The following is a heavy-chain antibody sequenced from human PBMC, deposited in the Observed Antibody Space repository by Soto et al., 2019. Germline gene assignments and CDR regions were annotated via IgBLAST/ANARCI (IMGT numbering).Heavy chain of an antibody. Sequence: GSLRLSCAAPGFTFSSYAMHWVRQAPGKGLEWVAVISYDGSNKYYADSVKGRFTISRDNSKNTLYLQMNSRRAEDTAVYYCARDPWGGSSSWIDYWGQGTLVTVSS. CDR2: ISYDGSNK. CDR3: ARDPWGGSSSWIDY. J-gene: IGHJ4*02. CDR1: GFTFSSYA. D-gene: IGHD6-13*01. V-gene: IGHV3-30-3*01.